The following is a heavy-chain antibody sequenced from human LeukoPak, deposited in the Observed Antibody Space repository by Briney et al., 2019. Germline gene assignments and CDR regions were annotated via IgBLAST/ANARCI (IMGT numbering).Heavy chain of an antibody. CDR3: ARDRNTDFWSGYYTNYFDY. CDR1: GFTFSNYE. V-gene: IGHV3-48*03. Sequence: GGSLRLSCAASGFTFSNYEMNWVRQAPGKGLEWVSYISSSGRTTYYADSVKGRFTMSRDNAKNSLYLQMNSLRAEDTAVYYCARDRNTDFWSGYYTNYFDYWGQGTLVTVSS. J-gene: IGHJ4*02. D-gene: IGHD3-3*01. CDR2: ISSSGRTT.